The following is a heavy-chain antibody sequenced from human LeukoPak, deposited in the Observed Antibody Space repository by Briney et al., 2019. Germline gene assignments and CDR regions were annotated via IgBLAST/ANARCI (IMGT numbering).Heavy chain of an antibody. V-gene: IGHV3-7*01. Sequence: GGSLRLSCAASGFTFSSYWMSWVRQAPGKGLEWVANIKQDGSEKYYVDSVKGRFTISRDNAKNSLYLQMNSLRAEDTAVYYYARDRSGYSPSPAFDIWGQGTMVTVSS. CDR2: IKQDGSEK. J-gene: IGHJ3*02. CDR3: ARDRSGYSPSPAFDI. CDR1: GFTFSSYW. D-gene: IGHD3-22*01.